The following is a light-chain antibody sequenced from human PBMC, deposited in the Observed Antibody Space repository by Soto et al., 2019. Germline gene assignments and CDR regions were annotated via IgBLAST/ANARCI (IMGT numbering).Light chain of an antibody. V-gene: IGKV3-20*01. CDR2: GAS. CDR1: QSVTGNY. J-gene: IGKJ1*01. CDR3: QQYGSSGT. Sequence: EVVLTQSPGTLSLSPGERATLSCGASQSVTGNYLAWYQQKPGQAPRLLIFGASSRATGIPDRFSGSGSGTDFTLTISRLEPEDLAVYYCQQYGSSGTFGQGTKVDIK.